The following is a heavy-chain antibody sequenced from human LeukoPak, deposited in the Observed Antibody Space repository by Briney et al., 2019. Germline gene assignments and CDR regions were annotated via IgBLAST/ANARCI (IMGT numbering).Heavy chain of an antibody. V-gene: IGHV1-69*04. J-gene: IGHJ4*02. CDR3: ASIVDTAMVLFDY. Sequence: ASAKVSCKASGGTFSSYAISWVRQAPGQGLEWMGRIIPILGIANYAQKFQGRVTITADKSTSTAYMELSSLRSEDTAVYYCASIVDTAMVLFDYWGQGTLVTVSS. D-gene: IGHD5-18*01. CDR1: GGTFSSYA. CDR2: IIPILGIA.